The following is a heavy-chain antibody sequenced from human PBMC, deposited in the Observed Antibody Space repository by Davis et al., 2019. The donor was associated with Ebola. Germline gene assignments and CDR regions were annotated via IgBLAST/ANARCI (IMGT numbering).Heavy chain of an antibody. CDR3: SSFTRGVGYNVFDD. CDR1: GGSISSYY. V-gene: IGHV4-59*01. D-gene: IGHD5-24*01. J-gene: IGHJ4*02. CDR2: IYYSGST. Sequence: MPSETLSLICTVSGGSISSYYWSWIRQPPGKGLEWIGYIYYSGSTNYNPSLKSRVTISVDTSKNQFSLKLSSVTAADTAVYYCSSFTRGVGYNVFDDWGQGTLVTVSS.